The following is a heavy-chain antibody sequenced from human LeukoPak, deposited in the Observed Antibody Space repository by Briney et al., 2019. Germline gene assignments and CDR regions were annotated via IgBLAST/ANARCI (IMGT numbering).Heavy chain of an antibody. CDR1: GFTFSSYA. CDR3: AREQAWLLFFDY. V-gene: IGHV3-30*04. Sequence: PGGSLRLSCAASGFTFSSYAMQWVRQAPGKGLEWVAVISYDGSNKYYADSVKGRFTISRDNSKNTLYLQMNSLRAEDTAVYYCAREQAWLLFFDYWGQGTLVTVSS. D-gene: IGHD5-24*01. CDR2: ISYDGSNK. J-gene: IGHJ4*02.